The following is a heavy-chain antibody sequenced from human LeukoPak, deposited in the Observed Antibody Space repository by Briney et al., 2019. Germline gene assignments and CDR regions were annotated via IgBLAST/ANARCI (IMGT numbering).Heavy chain of an antibody. CDR2: INTDGSTT. CDR1: GFTFSDYW. CDR3: ARNRGGQQFDC. J-gene: IGHJ4*02. D-gene: IGHD3-10*01. Sequence: GGSLSLSCAASGFTFSDYWIDWVRQAPGQGLEWVANINTDGSTTNYVESVRGRFTISRDNTRNSLSLQMNNLRDEDTAVYYCARNRGGQQFDCWGQGTLLTVSS. V-gene: IGHV3-7*01.